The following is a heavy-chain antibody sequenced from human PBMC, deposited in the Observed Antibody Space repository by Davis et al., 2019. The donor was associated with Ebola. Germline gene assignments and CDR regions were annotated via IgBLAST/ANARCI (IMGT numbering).Heavy chain of an antibody. CDR2: MNPSAGST. D-gene: IGHD4-17*01. V-gene: IGHV1-46*03. J-gene: IGHJ3*02. CDR3: AREDYGDVPRQYDFDI. CDR1: GYTFTSYY. Sequence: ASVKVSCKASGYTFTSYYIHWVRQAPGQGLEWMGIMNPSAGSTSYAQRFQRRVTMTRDTSTTTVYMDLSSLRSEDTAVYYFAREDYGDVPRQYDFDIWGQGTRVTVSS.